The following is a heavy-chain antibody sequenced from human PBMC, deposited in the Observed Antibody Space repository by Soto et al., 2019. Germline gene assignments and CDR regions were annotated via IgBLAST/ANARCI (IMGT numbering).Heavy chain of an antibody. CDR3: VEYVRVAGTALYGMDV. CDR1: GFSFSSYA. J-gene: IGHJ6*02. CDR2: ISNSGGTT. V-gene: IGHV3-23*01. Sequence: EVQLLESGGGLVQPGGSLRLSCAASGFSFSSYAMSWARQAPGKGLEWVSVISNSGGTTFYADSVKGRFTISRDNFKNTVFLQMSGLGAEDTAVYYWVEYVRVAGTALYGMDVWGQGTTVTVSS. D-gene: IGHD6-19*01.